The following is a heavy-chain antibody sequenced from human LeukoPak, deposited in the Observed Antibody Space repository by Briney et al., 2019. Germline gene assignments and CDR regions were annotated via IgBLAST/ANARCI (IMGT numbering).Heavy chain of an antibody. Sequence: ASVKVSCKPSGYSFTTYGISWVRQAPGQGLEWMGWISSYNDDIDFEQKFQGRVTMTTDTSTSTAYMELRSLRSDDTAVYYCARGWELDCWGQGTPVTVSS. J-gene: IGHJ4*02. CDR2: ISSYNDDI. CDR1: GYSFTTYG. V-gene: IGHV1-18*01. CDR3: ARGWELDC. D-gene: IGHD1-26*01.